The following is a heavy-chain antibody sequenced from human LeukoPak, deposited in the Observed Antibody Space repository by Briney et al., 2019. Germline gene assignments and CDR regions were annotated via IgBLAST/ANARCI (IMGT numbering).Heavy chain of an antibody. V-gene: IGHV3-23*01. Sequence: GGSLRLSCAASGFTFSSYAMSWVRQAPGKGLEWVSGILDSGYSTYYANSVKGRFTISRDNSNNTLYLQMNSLGAEDTAVYYCAKLGGHPLHNYYVGVWGKGTTVAVSS. CDR1: GFTFSSYA. CDR2: ILDSGYST. CDR3: AKLGGHPLHNYYVGV. D-gene: IGHD3-16*01. J-gene: IGHJ6*03.